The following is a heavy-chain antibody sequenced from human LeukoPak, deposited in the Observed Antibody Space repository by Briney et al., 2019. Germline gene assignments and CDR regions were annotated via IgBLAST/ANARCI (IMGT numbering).Heavy chain of an antibody. CDR1: GFTFSRYA. J-gene: IGHJ3*02. CDR3: ARERDAFDI. V-gene: IGHV3-30*04. CDR2: FTYDGNDG. Sequence: GGSLRLSCAASGFTFSRYAMHWVRQAPGKGLEWVAVFTYDGNDGYYADSVEGRFTISRDNSKNTLYLQMNGLRVEDTAVYFCARERDAFDIWGQGTMVTVPS.